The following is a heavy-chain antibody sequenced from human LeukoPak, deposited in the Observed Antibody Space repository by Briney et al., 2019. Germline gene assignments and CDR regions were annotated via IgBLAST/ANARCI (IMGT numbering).Heavy chain of an antibody. V-gene: IGHV3-74*01. Sequence: PGGSLRLSCAASGFTFSRYWMHWVRQAPGRGLVWVSRINSDGSDISYADSVKGRITISRDNARSTLYLQMNSLRAEDTAVYYCATDGRSSGWYGFDYWGQGILVTVSS. J-gene: IGHJ4*02. D-gene: IGHD6-19*01. CDR3: ATDGRSSGWYGFDY. CDR2: INSDGSDI. CDR1: GFTFSRYW.